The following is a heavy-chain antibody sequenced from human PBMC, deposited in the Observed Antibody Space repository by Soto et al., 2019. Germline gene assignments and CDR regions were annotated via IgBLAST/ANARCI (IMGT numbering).Heavy chain of an antibody. Sequence: QVQLQESGPGLVKPSETLSLTCTVSAASSSSFYWSWIRQPPGKGLEWIGYMNNIGRTNYNPSLKSRVTISLDTSKHQFSLNLTSVIAADTAVYYCARSFCRDAVRCNWFDPWGQGTLVTVSS. CDR2: MNNIGRT. CDR3: ARSFCRDAVRCNWFDP. CDR1: AASSSSFY. J-gene: IGHJ5*02. V-gene: IGHV4-59*01. D-gene: IGHD2-8*01.